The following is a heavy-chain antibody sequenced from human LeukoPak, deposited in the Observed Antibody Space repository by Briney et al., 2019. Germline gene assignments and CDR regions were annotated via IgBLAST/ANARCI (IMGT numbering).Heavy chain of an antibody. V-gene: IGHV3-30*03. Sequence: GGSLRLSCAASGFTFSSYSMNWVRQAPGKGLEWVAVISYDGSNKYYADSVKGRFTISRDNSKNTLYLQMNSLRAEDTAVYYCARGYYYDSGPDAFDIWGQGTMVTVSS. J-gene: IGHJ3*02. CDR3: ARGYYYDSGPDAFDI. D-gene: IGHD3-22*01. CDR1: GFTFSSYS. CDR2: ISYDGSNK.